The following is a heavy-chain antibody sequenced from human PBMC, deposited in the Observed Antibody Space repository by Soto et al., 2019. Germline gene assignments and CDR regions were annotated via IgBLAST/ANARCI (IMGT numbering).Heavy chain of an antibody. D-gene: IGHD6-19*01. V-gene: IGHV4-4*02. CDR3: ARQKTQAVGLEY. CDR1: GDSISSINW. Sequence: PSETLSLTCDVSGDSISSINWWIWVRQPPGKGLQWIGEIYHSGSTNYNPSLRSRVNISVDKSKNQISLKLSSVTAAETAVYYCARQKTQAVGLEYWGQGSLVTVSA. J-gene: IGHJ4*02. CDR2: IYHSGST.